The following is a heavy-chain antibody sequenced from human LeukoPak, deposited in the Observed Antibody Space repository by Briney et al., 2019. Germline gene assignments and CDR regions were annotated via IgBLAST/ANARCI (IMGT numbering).Heavy chain of an antibody. V-gene: IGHV3-23*01. CDR1: GFTFSDYG. J-gene: IGHJ3*02. CDR3: AKAVDLATISVDI. D-gene: IGHD5-24*01. CDR2: ISGSGVYT. Sequence: PGGSLRLSCVASGFTFSDYGMNWVRQAPGKGLEWVSGISGSGVYTYYADSVKGRFTISRDNSKNTLYLVMNSLRVDDTAVYYCAKAVDLATISVDIWGQGTMVTVSS.